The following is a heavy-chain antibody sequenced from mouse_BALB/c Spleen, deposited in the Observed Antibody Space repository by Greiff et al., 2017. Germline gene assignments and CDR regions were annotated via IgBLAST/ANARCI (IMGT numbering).Heavy chain of an antibody. Sequence: EVQLVESGPGLVKPSQSLSLTCTVTGYSITSDYAWNWIRQFPGNKLEWMGYISYSGSTSYNPSLKSRISITRDTSKNQFFLQLNSVTTEDTATYYCARKGDGYYAYWGQGTLVTVSA. J-gene: IGHJ3*01. CDR2: ISYSGST. V-gene: IGHV3-2*02. D-gene: IGHD2-3*01. CDR1: GYSITSDYA. CDR3: ARKGDGYYAY.